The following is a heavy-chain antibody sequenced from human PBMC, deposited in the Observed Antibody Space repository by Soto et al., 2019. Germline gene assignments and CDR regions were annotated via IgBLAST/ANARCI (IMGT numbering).Heavy chain of an antibody. D-gene: IGHD3-10*01. CDR1: GYPFPNYG. CDR3: ARDLDGSGAYYTDF. CDR2: ISAYKTNI. J-gene: IGHJ4*02. V-gene: IGHV1-18*01. Sequence: ASVKVSCKASGYPFPNYGITWLRQAPGQGLEWMGWISAYKTNIKYAQKFQGRVTLTTDTSTRTAYMELRSLRSEDTAIYYCARDLDGSGAYYTDFWGQGTLVTVSS.